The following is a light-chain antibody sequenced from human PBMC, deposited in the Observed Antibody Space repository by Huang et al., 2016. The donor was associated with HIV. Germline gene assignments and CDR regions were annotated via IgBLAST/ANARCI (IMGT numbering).Light chain of an antibody. CDR2: KAS. CDR1: KSLSGW. CDR3: QQLHNSPYT. Sequence: DIQMTQSPSTLSASIGDRVTITCRASKSLSGWLAWYQQRPGNAPNLLISKASSLQSWVPPRFSGSGSWTDFSLTISSLQPDDFATYYCQQLHNSPYTFGQGTKLEIK. J-gene: IGKJ2*01. V-gene: IGKV1-5*03.